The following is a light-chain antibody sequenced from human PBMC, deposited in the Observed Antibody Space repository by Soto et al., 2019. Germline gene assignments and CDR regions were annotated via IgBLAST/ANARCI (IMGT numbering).Light chain of an antibody. CDR2: GAS. V-gene: IGKV3-15*01. CDR3: QQYNNRPPFT. CDR1: QSVSNN. J-gene: IGKJ2*01. Sequence: EIVMTQSPGTLSVSPGERATLSCRASQSVSNNLAWYQQRPGQAPRLLIYGASTRSTGVPVRFSGSGSGTDFTLTISSLQAEDFGVYYCQQYNNRPPFTVGQGTKLEIK.